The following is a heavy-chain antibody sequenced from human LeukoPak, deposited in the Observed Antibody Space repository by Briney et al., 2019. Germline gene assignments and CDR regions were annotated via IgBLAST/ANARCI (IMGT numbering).Heavy chain of an antibody. J-gene: IGHJ4*02. CDR3: AKGVAGSSTPLRCNY. Sequence: GGSLRPSCTTSGFTFSNYAMSGLRESPGEGVEGVSTIRAYETSTYYADSVKGRFTISRDNSKNTLYLQMNSLRAEDTALYYCAKGVAGSSTPLRCNYWGRGTLVTASS. CDR1: GFTFSNYA. CDR2: IRAYETST. D-gene: IGHD1-26*01. V-gene: IGHV3-23*01.